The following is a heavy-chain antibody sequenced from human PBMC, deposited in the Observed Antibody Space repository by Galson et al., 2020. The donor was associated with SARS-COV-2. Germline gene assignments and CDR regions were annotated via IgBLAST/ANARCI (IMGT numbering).Heavy chain of an antibody. J-gene: IGHJ6*02. D-gene: IGHD3-10*01. V-gene: IGHV4-34*01. CDR2: INHSGST. CDR1: GGSFSGYY. CDR3: ARGIYGTHSLWVPTSRTTPYRNMVRGVILSYYGRDV. Sequence: SETLSLTCAVYGGSFSGYYWSWIRQPPGKGLEWIGEINHSGSTHYNPSLKSRVTISVDTSKNQFSLKLSSVTAADTAVYYCARGIYGTHSLWVPTSRTTPYRNMVRGVILSYYGRDVWGQGTTVTVAS.